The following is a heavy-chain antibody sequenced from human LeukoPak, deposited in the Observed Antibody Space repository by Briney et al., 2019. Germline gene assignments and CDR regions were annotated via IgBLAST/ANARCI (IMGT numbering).Heavy chain of an antibody. D-gene: IGHD5-18*01. CDR1: GFTFSDYY. CDR2: ISSSGGST. Sequence: GGSLRLSCAASGFTFSDYYMSWIRQAPGKGLEWVSYISSSGGSTYYADSVKGRFTISRDNSKNTLYLQMNSLRAEDTAVYYCAKDFRGYSYFFDYWGQGTLVTVSS. CDR3: AKDFRGYSYFFDY. V-gene: IGHV3-11*01. J-gene: IGHJ4*02.